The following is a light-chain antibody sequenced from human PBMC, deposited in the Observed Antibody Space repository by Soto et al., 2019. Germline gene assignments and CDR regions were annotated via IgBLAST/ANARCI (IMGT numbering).Light chain of an antibody. CDR3: AAWDDTRSGLV. CDR1: SSNIGSNY. CDR2: RAD. V-gene: IGLV1-47*01. J-gene: IGLJ2*01. Sequence: QSVLTQPPSASGTPGQTVTISCSGRSSNIGSNYVYWYQQLPGTAPRLLMYRADQRPSGVPDRFSGSKSGPSASLAISGLRSEDEADYYCAAWDDTRSGLVFGGGTKVTVL.